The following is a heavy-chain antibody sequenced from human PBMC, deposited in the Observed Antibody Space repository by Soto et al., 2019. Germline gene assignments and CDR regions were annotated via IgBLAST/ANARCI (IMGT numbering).Heavy chain of an antibody. CDR2: IRSKAYGGTT. V-gene: IGHV3-49*03. CDR3: TSAQGNWGAFDI. Sequence: GGSLRLSCTASGFTFGDYAMSWFRQAPGKGLEWVGFIRSKAYGGTTEYAASVKGRFTISRDDSKSIAHLQMNSLKTEDTAVYYCTSAQGNWGAFDIWGQGTMVTVSS. J-gene: IGHJ3*02. CDR1: GFTFGDYA. D-gene: IGHD7-27*01.